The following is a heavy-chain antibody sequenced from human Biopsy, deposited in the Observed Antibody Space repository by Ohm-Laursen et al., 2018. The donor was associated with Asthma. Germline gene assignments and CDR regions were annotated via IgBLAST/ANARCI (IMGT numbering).Heavy chain of an antibody. Sequence: GTLSFTCSLSSGSGGYMRSGNYYWGWIRQPPGKGLEWIGSIYYSGTTYYNPSLESRVTVSADTSKNQFSLKLPSVTAADTAVYYCVRGSSSWHHGPFHYYYGLDVWGQGTTATVSS. D-gene: IGHD6-13*01. CDR3: VRGSSSWHHGPFHYYYGLDV. V-gene: IGHV4-39*01. CDR2: IYYSGTT. J-gene: IGHJ6*02. CDR1: SGSGGYMRSGNYY.